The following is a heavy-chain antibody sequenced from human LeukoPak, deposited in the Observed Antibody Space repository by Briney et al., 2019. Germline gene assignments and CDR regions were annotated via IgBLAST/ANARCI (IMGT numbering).Heavy chain of an antibody. Sequence: SETLSLTCTVSGGSISSSSYYWGWIRQPPGKGLEWIGEINHSGSTNYNPSLKSRVTISVDTSKNQFSLKLSSVTAADTAVYYCARGRKNRFNVVAATLFGVVAATPSPRFGPWGQGTLVTVSS. D-gene: IGHD2-15*01. CDR2: INHSGST. V-gene: IGHV4-39*07. CDR3: ARGRKNRFNVVAATLFGVVAATPSPRFGP. CDR1: GGSISSSSYY. J-gene: IGHJ5*02.